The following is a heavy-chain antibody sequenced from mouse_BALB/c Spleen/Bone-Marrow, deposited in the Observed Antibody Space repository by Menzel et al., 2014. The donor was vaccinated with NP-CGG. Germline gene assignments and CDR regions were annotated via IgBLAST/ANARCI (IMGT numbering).Heavy chain of an antibody. V-gene: IGHV1-7*01. CDR2: INPSTGYT. CDR3: ARGNYEAMDY. D-gene: IGHD2-1*01. J-gene: IGHJ4*01. CDR1: GYTFTSYW. Sequence: QVQLQQSGVELAKPGASVKMSCKASGYTFTSYWMHWVKQRPGQGLEWIGYINPSTGYTEYNQKFKDKATLAADKSSSTAYMQLSSLTSEDSAVYYCARGNYEAMDYWGQGTSVTVSS.